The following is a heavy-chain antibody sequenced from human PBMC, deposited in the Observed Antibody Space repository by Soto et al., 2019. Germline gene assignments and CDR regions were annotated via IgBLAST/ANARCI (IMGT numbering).Heavy chain of an antibody. J-gene: IGHJ5*02. CDR2: ISYDGSNK. CDR3: AKASSP. D-gene: IGHD6-6*01. Sequence: QVQLVESGGGVDQPGRSLRLSCAASGFTFSSYGMHWVRQAPGKGLEWVAVISYDGSNKYYADSVKGRFTISRDNSKNTLYLQMNSLRDEHKAVYYCAKASSPWGQGTLVTVSS. CDR1: GFTFSSYG. V-gene: IGHV3-30*18.